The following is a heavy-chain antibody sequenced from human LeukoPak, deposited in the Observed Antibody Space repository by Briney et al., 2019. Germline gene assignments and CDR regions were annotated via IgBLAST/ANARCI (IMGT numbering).Heavy chain of an antibody. J-gene: IGHJ4*02. Sequence: SETLSLTCAVYGGSFSGYYWSWIRQPPGKGLEWIGEINRSGSTNYNPSLKSRVTISVDTSKNQFSLKLSSVTAADTAVYYCASYSGSYWGQGTLVTVSS. CDR1: GGSFSGYY. CDR2: INRSGST. V-gene: IGHV4-34*01. CDR3: ASYSGSY. D-gene: IGHD1-26*01.